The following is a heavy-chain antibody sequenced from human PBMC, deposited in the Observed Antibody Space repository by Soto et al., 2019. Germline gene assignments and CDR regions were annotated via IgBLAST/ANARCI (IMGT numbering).Heavy chain of an antibody. Sequence: SETLSLTCTVSGGSITNYYWTWIRQPPGKGLEWIGYIYYNGNINYNPSLKSRVTISVDTSKNQFSLKLNSVTAADTAVYYCARTYCSSTTCYDLFDSWGQGTLVTVSS. V-gene: IGHV4-59*01. J-gene: IGHJ4*02. CDR2: IYYNGNI. CDR1: GGSITNYY. CDR3: ARTYCSSTTCYDLFDS. D-gene: IGHD2-2*01.